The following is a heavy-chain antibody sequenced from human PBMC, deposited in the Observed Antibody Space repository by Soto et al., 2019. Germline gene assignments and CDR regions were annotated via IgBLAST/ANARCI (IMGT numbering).Heavy chain of an antibody. CDR1: GGSISSYY. J-gene: IGHJ6*03. CDR3: ARGGEWSYYYYYMDV. V-gene: IGHV4-59*01. D-gene: IGHD3-3*01. Sequence: SSETLSLTCTVSGGSISSYYWSWILQPPGKGLEWIGYIYYSGSTNYNPSLKSRVTISVDTSKNQFSLKLSSVTAADTAVYYCARGGEWSYYYYYMDVWGKGTTVTVSS. CDR2: IYYSGST.